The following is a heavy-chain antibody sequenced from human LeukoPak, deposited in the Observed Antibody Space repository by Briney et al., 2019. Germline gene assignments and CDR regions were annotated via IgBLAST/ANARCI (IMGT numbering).Heavy chain of an antibody. CDR3: TFSSYGDHIGVDAFDI. Sequence: PGGSLRLSCAASGFTFSSYWMHWVRQAPGKGLVWVSRINSDGSSTNYADSVKGRFTISRGNAKNTLYLQMNSLRAEDTAVYSCTFSSYGDHIGVDAFDIWGQGTMVTVSS. J-gene: IGHJ3*02. D-gene: IGHD4-17*01. CDR2: INSDGSST. CDR1: GFTFSSYW. V-gene: IGHV3-74*01.